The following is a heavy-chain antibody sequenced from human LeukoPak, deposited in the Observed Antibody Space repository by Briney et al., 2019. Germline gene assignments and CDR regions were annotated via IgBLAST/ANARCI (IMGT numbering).Heavy chain of an antibody. D-gene: IGHD4/OR15-4a*01. J-gene: IGHJ4*02. CDR3: ARRAGAYSHPYDY. Sequence: PGGTLRLSCAASGFTFSSYDMSWVRQAPGKGLEWVSGISGSGGRTYYADSVKGRFTISRDNSKNTLYLQMNSLRAEDTAVYYCARRAGAYSHPYDYWGQGTLVTVSS. V-gene: IGHV3-23*01. CDR1: GFTFSSYD. CDR2: ISGSGGRT.